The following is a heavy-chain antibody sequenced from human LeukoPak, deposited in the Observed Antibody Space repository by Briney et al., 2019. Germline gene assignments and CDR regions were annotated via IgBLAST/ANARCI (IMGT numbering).Heavy chain of an antibody. CDR1: GFTFDDYT. CDR2: ISWDGGIT. V-gene: IGHV3-43*01. D-gene: IGHD1/OR15-1a*01. Sequence: GGSLRLTCAASGFTFDDYTMHWVRQAPGQGLDWVTLISWDGGITYYADSVKGRFTISRDNNKKSLYLQMNSLRTEDSALYFCAKALGGTGDYWGQGTLVTVSS. CDR3: AKALGGTGDY. J-gene: IGHJ4*02.